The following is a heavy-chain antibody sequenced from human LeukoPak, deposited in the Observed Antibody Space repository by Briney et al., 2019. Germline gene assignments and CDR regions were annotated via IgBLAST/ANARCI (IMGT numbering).Heavy chain of an antibody. CDR1: GFTFVYYT. V-gene: IGHV3-43*01. CDR2: STWDGGNT. J-gene: IGHJ4*02. CDR3: AKDLGRLQFYFDF. D-gene: IGHD6-25*01. Sequence: GGSLRVSCAAPGFTFVYYTMHWVRQAPGKGLGWVSRSTWDGGNTNYAESVRGRFTVSRDNSKISVYLQMNFVRTDDTALYYCAKDLGRLQFYFDFWGRGTLVTVSS.